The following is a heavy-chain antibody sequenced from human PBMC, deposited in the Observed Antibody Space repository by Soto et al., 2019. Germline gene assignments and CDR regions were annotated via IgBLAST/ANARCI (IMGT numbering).Heavy chain of an antibody. CDR1: EFTFSSYG. CDR2: ISYDGTNK. J-gene: IGHJ3*02. V-gene: IGHV3-30*18. Sequence: GGSRRLSCVASEFTFSSYGMHWVRQAPGKGLEWLSVISYDGTNKYYTDSVNGRFTMSRDNSKNTLYLQMNSLRGEDTAVYYCAKDRAFWSGTHDAFDIWGRGTMVTVSS. D-gene: IGHD3-3*01. CDR3: AKDRAFWSGTHDAFDI.